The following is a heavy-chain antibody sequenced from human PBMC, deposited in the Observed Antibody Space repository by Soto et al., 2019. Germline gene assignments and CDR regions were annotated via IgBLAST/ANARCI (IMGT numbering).Heavy chain of an antibody. J-gene: IGHJ4*02. CDR1: GGSFKSGSYF. CDR3: ARDFAYFDS. Sequence: SETLSLTCTVSGGSFKSGSYFWGWIRQPPGKGLEWIGYVYHTGRTSYNPSLKSRVSISMDTSKNQFSLNLDSVTAADTAVYFCARDFAYFDSWGQGTLVTVSS. V-gene: IGHV4-61*01. D-gene: IGHD3-3*01. CDR2: VYHTGRT.